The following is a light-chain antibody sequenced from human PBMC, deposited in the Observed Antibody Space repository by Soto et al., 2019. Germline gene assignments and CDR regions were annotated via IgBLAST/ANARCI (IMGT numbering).Light chain of an antibody. CDR2: GTS. Sequence: EVELTQSQGTLSLSPLERATLXCRASQSVGSSYLAWYQQKPGQAPRVLIYGTSSRATGIPDRFSGSGSGTDFTLTISRLEPEDFAVYYCQQYTTSSWTFGQGTKVDI. CDR3: QQYTTSSWT. CDR1: QSVGSSY. J-gene: IGKJ1*01. V-gene: IGKV3-20*01.